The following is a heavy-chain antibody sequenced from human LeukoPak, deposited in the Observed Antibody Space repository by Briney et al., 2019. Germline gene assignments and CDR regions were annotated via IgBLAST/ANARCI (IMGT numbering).Heavy chain of an antibody. CDR2: ISSSGST. D-gene: IGHD3-22*01. CDR1: GDSISSGDYY. CDR3: ARGPYSYDSSGAFDI. V-gene: IGHV4-61*02. J-gene: IGHJ3*02. Sequence: SETLSLTCTVSGDSISSGDYYWSWIRQPAGKGLEWIGRISSSGSTNYNPSLKSRVTISVDTSKNQFSLKLSSVTAADTAVYFRARGPYSYDSSGAFDIWGQGTMVTVSS.